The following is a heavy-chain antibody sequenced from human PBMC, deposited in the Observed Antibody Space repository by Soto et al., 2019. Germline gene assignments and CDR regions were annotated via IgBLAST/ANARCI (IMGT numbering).Heavy chain of an antibody. J-gene: IGHJ3*01. V-gene: IGHV1-18*04. D-gene: IGHD1-7*01. CDR3: ATGGWNYRPGAFDL. CDR1: GYTCTNYG. CDR2: ISAYNGRT. Sequence: QVQLVQSGTEVKTPGASVKVSCHASGYTCTNYGINWVRQAPGQGLEWMAWISAYNGRTHHAPFVQDRVTMTTDTSARTAYMELTSLRSDDTAVYYCATGGWNYRPGAFDLWGQGTMVTVSS.